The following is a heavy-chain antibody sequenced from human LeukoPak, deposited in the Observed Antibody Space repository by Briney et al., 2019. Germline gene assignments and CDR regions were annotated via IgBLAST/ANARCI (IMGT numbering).Heavy chain of an antibody. CDR1: GFTFSSYW. J-gene: IGHJ4*02. D-gene: IGHD3-22*01. V-gene: IGHV3-74*01. CDR2: INSDGSST. Sequence: GGSLRLSCAASGFTFSSYWMHWVRHTPGKGLVWVSRINSDGSSTSYADSVKGRFTISRDNAKNSLYPQMNSLRAEDTAVYYCARGLKYYYDSSGPFDYWGQGTLVTVSS. CDR3: ARGLKYYYDSSGPFDY.